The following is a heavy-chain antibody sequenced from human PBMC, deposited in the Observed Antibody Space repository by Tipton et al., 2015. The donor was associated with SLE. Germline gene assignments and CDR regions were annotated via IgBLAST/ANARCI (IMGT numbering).Heavy chain of an antibody. Sequence: TLSLTCTVSGVSVSSHYWSWIRQPAGEGLEWIGRIYVNGYTNYNPSLESRVTMSIDKSESQFSLKLMSVTAADTAVYYCAIGDYGDSLEHWGQGTLVSVSS. CDR3: AIGDYGDSLEH. CDR1: GVSVSSHY. V-gene: IGHV4-4*07. CDR2: IYVNGYT. D-gene: IGHD4-17*01. J-gene: IGHJ4*02.